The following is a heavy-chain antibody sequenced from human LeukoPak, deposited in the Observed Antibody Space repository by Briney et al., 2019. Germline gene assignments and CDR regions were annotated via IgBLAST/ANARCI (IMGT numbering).Heavy chain of an antibody. CDR1: GFSFNVYS. CDR2: TNGAVESK. CDR3: AAAGACTGNCFGNWFDP. J-gene: IGHJ5*02. Sequence: GGSLRLSCAASGFSFNVYSMYWVRPAPGKGLEWVSITNGAVESKYYADSVKGRFTIPRDNSKNTLFLQMDSLRADDTAVYYCAAAGACTGNCFGNWFDPWGQGTRVIVAS. V-gene: IGHV3-23*01. D-gene: IGHD2-8*02.